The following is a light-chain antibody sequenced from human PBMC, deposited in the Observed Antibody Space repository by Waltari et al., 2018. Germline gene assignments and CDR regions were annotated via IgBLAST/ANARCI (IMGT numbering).Light chain of an antibody. CDR3: ATWDDSLSGWM. J-gene: IGLJ3*02. CDR2: GSN. CDR1: TTNIGSNG. V-gene: IGLV1-44*01. Sequence: QSVVTQPPSASGTPGQRVTISCSGSTTNIGSNGAHWYQQLPGTAPKVLIYGSNQRPSGVPDRFAGSKSGTSASLAISGCQSEDEADYSCATWDDSLSGWMFGGGTKLTVL.